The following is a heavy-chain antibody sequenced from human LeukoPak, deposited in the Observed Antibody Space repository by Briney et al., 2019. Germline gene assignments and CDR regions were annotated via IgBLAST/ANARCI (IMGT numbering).Heavy chain of an antibody. J-gene: IGHJ4*02. CDR1: GFTFSDYY. Sequence: GGSLRLSCAASGFTFSDYYMSWIRQAPGKGLEYVSAISSNGGSTYYADSVKGRFTISRDNSKNTLYLQMNSLRAEDTAVYYCAKDQLRRQFKGYFDYWGQGTLVTVSS. D-gene: IGHD1-1*01. CDR3: AKDQLRRQFKGYFDY. V-gene: IGHV3-64*04. CDR2: ISSNGGST.